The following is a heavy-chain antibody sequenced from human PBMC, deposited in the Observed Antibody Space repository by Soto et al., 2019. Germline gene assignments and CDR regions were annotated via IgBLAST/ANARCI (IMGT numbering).Heavy chain of an antibody. CDR1: GYNFTSYD. CDR3: ARATYYYGSGGRSGNYFDY. J-gene: IGHJ4*02. CDR2: MNPNSGNT. V-gene: IGHV1-8*01. D-gene: IGHD3-10*01. Sequence: ASVKVSCKASGYNFTSYDINWVRQATGQGLEWMGWMNPNSGNTGYAQKFQGRVTMTRNTSISTAYMELSSLRSEDTAVYYCARATYYYGSGGRSGNYFDYWGQGTLVTVSS.